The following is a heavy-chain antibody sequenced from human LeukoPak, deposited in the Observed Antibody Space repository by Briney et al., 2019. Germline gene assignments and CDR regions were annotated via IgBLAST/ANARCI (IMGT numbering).Heavy chain of an antibody. CDR3: ARDGGYVYYDFWSGARLNDAFDI. D-gene: IGHD3-3*01. V-gene: IGHV1-18*01. Sequence: ASVKVSCKASGYTFTSYGISWVRQAPGQGLEWMGWISAYNGNTNYAQKLQGRVTMTTDTATSTAYMELRSLRSDDTAVYYCARDGGYVYYDFWSGARLNDAFDIWGQGTMVTVSS. J-gene: IGHJ3*02. CDR2: ISAYNGNT. CDR1: GYTFTSYG.